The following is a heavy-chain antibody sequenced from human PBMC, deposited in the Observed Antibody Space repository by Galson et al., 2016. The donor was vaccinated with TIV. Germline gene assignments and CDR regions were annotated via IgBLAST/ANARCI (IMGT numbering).Heavy chain of an antibody. CDR1: GFTFSRFG. CDR3: AKVKGDGEYSYGAFDF. Sequence: SLRLSCAASGFTFSRFGMHWVRQAPGKGLEWLAVILSDGSQQKYADSVRGRFTISKDNAKNSLNLQMNSLSVEDTAVYYCAKVKGDGEYSYGAFDFWGQGTQVTVSS. V-gene: IGHV3-33*03. D-gene: IGHD5-18*01. CDR2: ILSDGSQQ. J-gene: IGHJ4*02.